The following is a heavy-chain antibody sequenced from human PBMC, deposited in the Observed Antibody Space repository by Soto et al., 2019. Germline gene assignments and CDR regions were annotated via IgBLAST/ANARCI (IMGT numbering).Heavy chain of an antibody. V-gene: IGHV2-5*02. CDR1: GFSLNTDGMA. Sequence: QITLKESGPTLVKPTQTLTLTCTFSGFSLNTDGMAVGWIRQPPGKALEWLALIYWDDDKRYSPSLKSRLTNTKDTSRNQVALSMTNMVPVDTATYFCAQSPPPLIRGATTTGYFKFWGQGALVTVSS. J-gene: IGHJ4*02. D-gene: IGHD3-10*01. CDR3: AQSPPPLIRGATTTGYFKF. CDR2: IYWDDDK.